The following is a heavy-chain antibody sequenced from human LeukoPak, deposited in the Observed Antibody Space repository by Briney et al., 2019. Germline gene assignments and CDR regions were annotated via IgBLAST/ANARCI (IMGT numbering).Heavy chain of an antibody. J-gene: IGHJ4*02. CDR2: IKQDGSEK. V-gene: IGHV3-7*01. CDR1: GFTFSSYW. CDR3: ARDLIAAAGPFDY. D-gene: IGHD6-13*01. Sequence: GSLRLSCAASGFTFSSYWMSWVRQAPGKGLEWVANIKQDGSEKYYVDSVKGRFTISRDNAKNSLYLQMNSLRAEDTAVYYCARDLIAAAGPFDYWGQGTLVTVSS.